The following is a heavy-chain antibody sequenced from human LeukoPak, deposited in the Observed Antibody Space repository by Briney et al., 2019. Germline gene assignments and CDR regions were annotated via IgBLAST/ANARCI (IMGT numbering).Heavy chain of an antibody. J-gene: IGHJ4*02. CDR2: INHSGST. CDR1: RGSFSGYS. D-gene: IGHD3-22*01. Sequence: PSETLSLTCAVYRGSFSGYSWNWIRQSPGKGLEWNGEINHSGSTNYNSSLRSRVTISVDTSKNQFSLKLSSVTAADTALYYCARVIYYDTERSETWGQGTLVTVSS. V-gene: IGHV4-34*01. CDR3: ARVIYYDTERSET.